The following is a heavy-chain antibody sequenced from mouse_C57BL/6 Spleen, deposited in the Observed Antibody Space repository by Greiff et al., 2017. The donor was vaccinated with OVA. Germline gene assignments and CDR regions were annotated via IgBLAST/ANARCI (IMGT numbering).Heavy chain of an antibody. Sequence: VQLQQSGAELVRPGASVKLSCKASGYTFTDYYINWVKQRPGQGLEWIARIYPGSGNTYYNEKFKGKATLTAEKSSSTAYMQLSSLTSEDSAVYFCARFGYDGYAMDYWGQGTSVTVSS. CDR2: IYPGSGNT. CDR3: ARFGYDGYAMDY. D-gene: IGHD2-2*01. CDR1: GYTFTDYY. J-gene: IGHJ4*01. V-gene: IGHV1-76*01.